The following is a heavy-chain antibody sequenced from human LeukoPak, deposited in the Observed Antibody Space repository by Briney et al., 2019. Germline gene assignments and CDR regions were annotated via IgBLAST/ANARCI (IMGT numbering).Heavy chain of an antibody. CDR3: ARRAYDSSGSNTRYFQH. CDR2: ISSSSSYI. CDR1: GFTFSSYS. Sequence: PGGSLRLSRAASGFTFSSYSMNWVRQAPGKGLEWVSSISSSSSYIYYADSVKGRFTISRDNAKNSLYLQMNSLRAEDTAVYYCARRAYDSSGSNTRYFQHWGQGTLVTVSS. D-gene: IGHD3-22*01. V-gene: IGHV3-21*01. J-gene: IGHJ1*01.